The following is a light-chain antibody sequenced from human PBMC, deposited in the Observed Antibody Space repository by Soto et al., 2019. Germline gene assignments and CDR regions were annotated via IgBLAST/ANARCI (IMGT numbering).Light chain of an antibody. V-gene: IGKV1-9*01. Sequence: DIQLTQSPSFLSASVGDRVTITCRASQGISSYLAWYQQKPGKAPKLLIYAASTLQSGVPSRFNGSGSGTEFTLAISSLQTEHFASYYCQQLNSYPALTFGGGTKVEIK. J-gene: IGKJ4*01. CDR3: QQLNSYPALT. CDR2: AAS. CDR1: QGISSY.